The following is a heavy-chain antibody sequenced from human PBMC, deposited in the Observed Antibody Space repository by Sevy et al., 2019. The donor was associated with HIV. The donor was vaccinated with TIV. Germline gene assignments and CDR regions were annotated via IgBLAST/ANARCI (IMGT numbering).Heavy chain of an antibody. J-gene: IGHJ6*02. D-gene: IGHD5-12*01. CDR3: ARGGYDRHYYYYGMDV. V-gene: IGHV1-2*02. Sequence: ASVKVSCKASGYTFTGYYMHWVRQAPGQGLEWMGWINPNSGGTNYAQKFQGRVTMTRDTSISTAYMELSRLRSDDTAVYYCARGGYDRHYYYYGMDVWGQGTTVTVSS. CDR2: INPNSGGT. CDR1: GYTFTGYY.